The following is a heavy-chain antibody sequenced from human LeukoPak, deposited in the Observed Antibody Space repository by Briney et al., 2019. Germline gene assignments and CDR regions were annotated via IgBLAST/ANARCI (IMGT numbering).Heavy chain of an antibody. CDR2: IIPIFGTA. V-gene: IGHV1-69*05. J-gene: IGHJ4*02. Sequence: SVKVSCKASGGTFSSYAISWVRQAPGQGLEWMGGIIPIFGTANYAQKFQGRVTMTTDTSTSTAYMELRSLRSDDTAVYYCARGTRGSYTFDYWGQGTLVTVSS. CDR1: GGTFSSYA. D-gene: IGHD1-26*01. CDR3: ARGTRGSYTFDY.